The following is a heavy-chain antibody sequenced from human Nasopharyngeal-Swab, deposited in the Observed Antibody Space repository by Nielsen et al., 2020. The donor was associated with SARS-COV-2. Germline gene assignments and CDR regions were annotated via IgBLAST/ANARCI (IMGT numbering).Heavy chain of an antibody. CDR1: GGSISSGSYY. Sequence: SETLSLTCTVSGGSISSGSYYWSWIRQPAGKGLEWIGRIYTSGSTNYNPSLKSRVTISVDTSKNQFSLKLSSVTAADTAVYYCAREGDYYGSRSYPDAFDIWGQGTMVTVSS. V-gene: IGHV4-61*02. CDR2: IYTSGST. J-gene: IGHJ3*02. D-gene: IGHD3-10*01. CDR3: AREGDYYGSRSYPDAFDI.